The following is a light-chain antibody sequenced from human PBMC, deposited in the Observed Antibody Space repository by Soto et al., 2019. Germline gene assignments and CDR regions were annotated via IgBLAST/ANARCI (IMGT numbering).Light chain of an antibody. CDR2: AAS. V-gene: IGKV1-9*01. CDR3: HQLNSYPYT. Sequence: DIQLTQSPSFLSASVGDRGTITCRASQGISSYLAWYQQKPGKAPKLLIYAASTLQSGVPSRFSGSGSGTEFTLTISSLQPEDFATYYCHQLNSYPYTFGQGTKLEIK. J-gene: IGKJ2*01. CDR1: QGISSY.